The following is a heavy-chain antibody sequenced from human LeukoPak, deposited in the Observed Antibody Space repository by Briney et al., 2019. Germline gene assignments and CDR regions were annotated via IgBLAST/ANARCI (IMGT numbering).Heavy chain of an antibody. V-gene: IGHV1-69*05. J-gene: IGHJ6*03. D-gene: IGHD1-1*01. Sequence: SVKVSCKASGGTFSSYAISWVRQAPGQGLEWMGGIIPIFGTANYAQTFQGRVTITTDESTSTAYMELSSLRSEDTAVYYCARTTTIYYYYMDVWGKGTTVTVSS. CDR2: IIPIFGTA. CDR1: GGTFSSYA. CDR3: ARTTTIYYYYMDV.